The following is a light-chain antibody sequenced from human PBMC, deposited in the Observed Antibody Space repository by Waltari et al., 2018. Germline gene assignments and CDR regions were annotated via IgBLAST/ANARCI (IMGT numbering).Light chain of an antibody. J-gene: IGKJ1*01. CDR2: EAS. Sequence: EVVMTQSPATLSVSQGERATLSCRASQSISINMVWYQQRPGRAPRLLIYEASMRATDIPARFSGSGSGTEFTLTISSVQSEDAAVYYCQQFNEWPRTFGQGTKVEIK. V-gene: IGKV3-15*01. CDR1: QSISIN. CDR3: QQFNEWPRT.